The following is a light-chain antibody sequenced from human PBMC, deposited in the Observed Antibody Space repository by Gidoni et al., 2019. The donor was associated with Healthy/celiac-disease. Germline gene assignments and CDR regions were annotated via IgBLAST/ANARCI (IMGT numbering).Light chain of an antibody. Sequence: QSVLTQPPSASGTPGPWVTISCSGSSSNIGSNYVYWYQQLPGTAPKLLIYRNNQRPSGVPDRFSGSKSGTSASLAISGLRSEDEADYYCAAWDDSLSGSWVFGGGTKLTVL. J-gene: IGLJ3*02. V-gene: IGLV1-47*01. CDR2: RNN. CDR1: SSNIGSNY. CDR3: AAWDDSLSGSWV.